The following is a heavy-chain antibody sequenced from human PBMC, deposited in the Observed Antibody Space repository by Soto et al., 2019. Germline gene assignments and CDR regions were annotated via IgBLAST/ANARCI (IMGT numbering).Heavy chain of an antibody. Sequence: QVQLVESGGGVVQSGRSLRLSCAASGFTFSSYGMHWVRQAPGKGLEWVAVISYDGSNKYYADSVKGRFTISRDNSKNTLYLQMNSLRAEDTAVYYCAKDMRSPGGKDYGMDVWGQGTTVTVSS. CDR3: AKDMRSPGGKDYGMDV. V-gene: IGHV3-30*18. J-gene: IGHJ6*02. D-gene: IGHD2-15*01. CDR1: GFTFSSYG. CDR2: ISYDGSNK.